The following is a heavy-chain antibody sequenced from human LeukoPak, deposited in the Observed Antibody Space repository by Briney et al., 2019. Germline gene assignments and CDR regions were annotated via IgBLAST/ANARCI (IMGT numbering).Heavy chain of an antibody. CDR3: ARRGSGYSQNYFDY. V-gene: IGHV3-64*01. Sequence: GGSLRLSCAASGFTFSSYAMHWVRQAPGKGLEYVSAISSNGGSTYYANSVKGRFTISRDNSKNTLYLQMGSLRAEDTAVYYCARRGSGYSQNYFDYWGQGTLVTVSS. CDR1: GFTFSSYA. J-gene: IGHJ4*02. CDR2: ISSNGGST. D-gene: IGHD3-22*01.